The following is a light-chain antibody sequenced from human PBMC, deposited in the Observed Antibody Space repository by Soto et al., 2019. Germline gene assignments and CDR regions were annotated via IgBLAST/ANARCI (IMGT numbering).Light chain of an antibody. CDR2: GAS. J-gene: IGKJ2*01. Sequence: EIVMTQSPATLSVSPGERATLSCRANQSVSSNLAWYQQKPGQAPRLLIYGASTRATGIPARFSGTGSGTEFNLTISSLQPVRFAVYHCPQCNNPPPITFGQGTKLEIK. CDR1: QSVSSN. V-gene: IGKV3-15*01. CDR3: PQCNNPPPIT.